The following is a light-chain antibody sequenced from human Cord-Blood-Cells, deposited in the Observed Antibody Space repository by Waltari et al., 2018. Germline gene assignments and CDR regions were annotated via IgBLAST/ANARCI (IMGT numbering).Light chain of an antibody. V-gene: IGKV3-11*01. CDR3: QQRSNWPLFT. Sequence: EIVLTHSPATLSLSPGERATLPCRASQSVSSYLAWYQQKPGQAPRLLIYDASNRATGIPARFSGSGSGTDFTLTISSLEPEDFAVYYCQQRSNWPLFTFGPGTKVDIK. J-gene: IGKJ3*01. CDR2: DAS. CDR1: QSVSSY.